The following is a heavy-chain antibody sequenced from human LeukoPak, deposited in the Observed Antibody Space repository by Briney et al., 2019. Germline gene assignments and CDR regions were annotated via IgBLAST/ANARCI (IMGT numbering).Heavy chain of an antibody. CDR3: ARGVAAGRIYYYYYYMDV. Sequence: ASVTVSCEAPGYTFTSYGISWMRQAPGQGLEWIGWINAYNGNTNYAQKLQGRVTMTTDTSTSTAYMELRSLRSDDTAVYYCARGVAAGRIYYYYYYMDVWGKGNTVTISS. D-gene: IGHD6-13*01. J-gene: IGHJ6*03. V-gene: IGHV1-18*01. CDR2: INAYNGNT. CDR1: GYTFTSYG.